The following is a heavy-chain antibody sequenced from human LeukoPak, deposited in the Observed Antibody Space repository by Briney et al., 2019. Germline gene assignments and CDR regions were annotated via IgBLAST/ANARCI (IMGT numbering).Heavy chain of an antibody. D-gene: IGHD3-10*01. J-gene: IGHJ4*02. Sequence: PSETLSLTCAVYGGSFSGYYWSWIRQPPGKGLEWIGEINHSGSTNYNPSLKSRVTISVDTSKNQFSLKLSSVTAADTAVYYCARRSIITMVRGATFDYWGQGTLVTVSS. CDR3: ARRSIITMVRGATFDY. CDR2: INHSGST. V-gene: IGHV4-34*01. CDR1: GGSFSGYY.